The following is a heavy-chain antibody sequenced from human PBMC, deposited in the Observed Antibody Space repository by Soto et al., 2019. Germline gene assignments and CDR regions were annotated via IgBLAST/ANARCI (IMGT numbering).Heavy chain of an antibody. CDR3: ARDHSRAAYCGGDCYSSWFDP. CDR2: IHHSGTT. CDR1: GGSFSSFY. D-gene: IGHD2-21*02. V-gene: IGHV4-34*01. Sequence: SETLSLTCTVYGGSFSSFYWSWIRQSPGQGLEWIGEIHHSGTTNYNPSLKSRVTISVDTSKNQFSLKLSSVTVADTAVYYCARDHSRAAYCGGDCYSSWFDPWGQGTLVTVS. J-gene: IGHJ5*02.